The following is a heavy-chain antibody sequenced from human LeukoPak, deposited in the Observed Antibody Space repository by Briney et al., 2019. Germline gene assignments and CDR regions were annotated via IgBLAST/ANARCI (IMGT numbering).Heavy chain of an antibody. CDR2: ISSSSSYI. D-gene: IGHD2-2*01. CDR1: GFTFSSYS. V-gene: IGHV3-21*01. CDR3: ARWDMGSSTSCYDCIFDI. Sequence: PGGSLRLSCAASGFTFSSYSMNWVRQAPGKGLEWVSSISSSSSYIYYADSVKGRFTISRDNAKNSLYLQMNSLRAEDTAVYYCARWDMGSSTSCYDCIFDIWGQGTMVTASS. J-gene: IGHJ3*02.